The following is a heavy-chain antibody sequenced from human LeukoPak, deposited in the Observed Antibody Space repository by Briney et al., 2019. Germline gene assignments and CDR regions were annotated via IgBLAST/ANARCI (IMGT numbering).Heavy chain of an antibody. CDR1: GGSISSYY. D-gene: IGHD3-10*01. CDR2: IHSSGRT. CDR3: ARDFSGSSGGY. V-gene: IGHV4-59*01. Sequence: PSETLSLTCTVSGGSISSYYWSWIRQPPGKGLEWIGYIHSSGRTIYSPSLKSRVAISADTSKNMFSLNLSSVTAADTAVYYCARDFSGSSGGYWGQGTLVTVSS. J-gene: IGHJ4*02.